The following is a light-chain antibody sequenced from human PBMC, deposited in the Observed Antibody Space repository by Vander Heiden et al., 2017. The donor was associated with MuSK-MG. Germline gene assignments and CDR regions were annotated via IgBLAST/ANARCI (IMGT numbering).Light chain of an antibody. V-gene: IGKV1-39*01. Sequence: IWPTHSPPSLSASIEDTITITCRTSQGVNTYFNWYQQRPGKAPQLLIYAVSSLQTGVPSRFSGSGSGTDFTLTISGLQPEDVATYFCQQSYNIPWTFGGGTKVEVK. CDR2: AVS. CDR1: QGVNTY. CDR3: QQSYNIPWT. J-gene: IGKJ1*01.